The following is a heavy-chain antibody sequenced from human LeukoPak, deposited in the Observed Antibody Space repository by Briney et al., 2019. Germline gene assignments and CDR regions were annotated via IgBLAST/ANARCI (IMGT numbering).Heavy chain of an antibody. D-gene: IGHD5-24*01. J-gene: IGHJ4*02. V-gene: IGHV3-7*01. CDR2: IKQDGSEK. CDR3: ARERLEMATYFDY. Sequence: GGSLRLSCAASGFTFSSYWMSWVRQAPGKGLEWVATIKQDGSEKYYVDSVKGRFTISRDNAKNSLYLQMNSLRAEDTAVYYCARERLEMATYFDYWGQGTLVTVSS. CDR1: GFTFSSYW.